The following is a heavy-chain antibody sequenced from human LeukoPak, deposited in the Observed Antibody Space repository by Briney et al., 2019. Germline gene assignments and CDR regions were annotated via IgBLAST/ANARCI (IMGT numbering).Heavy chain of an antibody. Sequence: GGSLRLSCAASGFTFSSDAMSWVRQAPGKGLDWVSTISGGGDTTYYSDSVKGRFTISRDNSKNTLFLQMNSLRAEDTAAYYCAKGPKVSEYCSSTSCYRYYYYYMDVWGKGTTVTVSS. CDR3: AKGPKVSEYCSSTSCYRYYYYYMDV. V-gene: IGHV3-23*01. J-gene: IGHJ6*03. D-gene: IGHD2-2*02. CDR1: GFTFSSDA. CDR2: ISGGGDTT.